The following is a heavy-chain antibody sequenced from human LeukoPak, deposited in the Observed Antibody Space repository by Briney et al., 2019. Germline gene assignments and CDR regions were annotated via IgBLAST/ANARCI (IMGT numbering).Heavy chain of an antibody. CDR1: GYTFTSYY. Sequence: GASVKVSCKASGYTFTSYYMHWVRQAPGQGLEWMGIINPSGGSTSYAQKFQGRVTMTRDMSTSTVYMELSSLRSEDTAVYYCARDALVPAAKRVRFNWLDPWGQGTLVTVSS. D-gene: IGHD2-2*01. V-gene: IGHV1-46*01. CDR3: ARDALVPAAKRVRFNWLDP. CDR2: INPSGGST. J-gene: IGHJ5*02.